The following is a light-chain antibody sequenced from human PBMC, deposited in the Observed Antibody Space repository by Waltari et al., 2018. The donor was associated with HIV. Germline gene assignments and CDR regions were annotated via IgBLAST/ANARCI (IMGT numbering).Light chain of an antibody. Sequence: DIVMTQSPDSLAVSLGARATTNCKSSQSVFYSSNNQNYLAWYQQKPGQPPKLLIYWASTRESGVPDRFSGSGSGTDFTLTISSLQAEDVAVYYCQQYYSTPRTFGKGTKLEIK. V-gene: IGKV4-1*01. J-gene: IGKJ2*01. CDR1: QSVFYSSNNQNY. CDR2: WAS. CDR3: QQYYSTPRT.